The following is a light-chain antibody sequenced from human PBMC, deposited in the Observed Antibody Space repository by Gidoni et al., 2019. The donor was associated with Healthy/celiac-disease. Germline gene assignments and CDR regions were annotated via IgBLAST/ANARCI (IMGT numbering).Light chain of an antibody. J-gene: IGKJ1*01. CDR2: AAS. Sequence: DIQRNQSPSSLSASVGDRVTITCRASQGISNYLAWYQQKPGKVPKLLIYAASTLQSGVPSRFSGSGSGTDFTLTISSLQPEAVATYYCQKYNSAPRTFXQXTKVEIK. CDR3: QKYNSAPRT. CDR1: QGISNY. V-gene: IGKV1-27*01.